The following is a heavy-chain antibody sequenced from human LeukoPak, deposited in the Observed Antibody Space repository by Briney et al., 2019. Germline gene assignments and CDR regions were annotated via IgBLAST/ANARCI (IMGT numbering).Heavy chain of an antibody. V-gene: IGHV3-30*04. D-gene: IGHD3-16*01. Sequence: PGRSLRLSCAASEFIFSSYVMSWVRQAPGEGLECVAIVSFDGRYKHYADSVKGRFTISRDNSNNTLYLQMKSLRTDDTAVYYCARILGGGIDYRGQGTLVTVSS. CDR2: VSFDGRYK. J-gene: IGHJ4*02. CDR1: EFIFSSYV. CDR3: ARILGGGIDY.